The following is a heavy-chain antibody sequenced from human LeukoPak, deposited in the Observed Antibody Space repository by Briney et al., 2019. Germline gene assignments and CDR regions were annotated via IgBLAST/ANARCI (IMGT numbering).Heavy chain of an antibody. CDR2: ISGSGVST. J-gene: IGHJ4*02. Sequence: SGGSLRLSCAASGFTFSSYAMNWVRQAPGKGLEWVSTISGSGVSTHYADSVKGRFTISRDNSKNTLYLHVNSLRPEDTAVYYCARGISELDYWGQGTLVTVSS. CDR3: ARGISELDY. CDR1: GFTFSSYA. D-gene: IGHD3-3*02. V-gene: IGHV3-23*01.